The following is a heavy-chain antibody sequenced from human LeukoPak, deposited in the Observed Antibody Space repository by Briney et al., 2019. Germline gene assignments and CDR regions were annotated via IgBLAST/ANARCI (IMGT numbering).Heavy chain of an antibody. CDR1: GGTFSSYA. Sequence: GASVKVSCKASGGTFSSYAISWVRQAPGQGLGWMGGIIPIFGTANYAQKFQGRVTITADESTSTAYMELSSLRSEDTAVYYCASSRGRWLQPLAFYWGQGTLVTVSS. CDR2: IIPIFGTA. J-gene: IGHJ4*02. CDR3: ASSRGRWLQPLAFY. V-gene: IGHV1-69*13. D-gene: IGHD5-24*01.